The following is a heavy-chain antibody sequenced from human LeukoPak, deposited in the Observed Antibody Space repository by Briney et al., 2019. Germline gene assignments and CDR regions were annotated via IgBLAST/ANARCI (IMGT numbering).Heavy chain of an antibody. J-gene: IGHJ4*02. CDR1: GFTFGDYA. Sequence: PGGSLRLSCTASGFTFGDYAMSWFRQAPGKGLEWVGFTRSKAYGGTTEYAASVKGRFTISRDDSKSIAYLQMNSLKTEDTAVYYCTRDGGLRDFDYWGQGTLVTVSS. V-gene: IGHV3-49*03. CDR3: TRDGGLRDFDY. CDR2: TRSKAYGGTT. D-gene: IGHD3-16*01.